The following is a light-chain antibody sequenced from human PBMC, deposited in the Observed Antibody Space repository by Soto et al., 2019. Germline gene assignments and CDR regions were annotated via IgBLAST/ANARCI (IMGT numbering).Light chain of an antibody. V-gene: IGKV1-5*03. CDR1: QSISNW. CDR3: QQYGDYSPIT. CDR2: QAS. J-gene: IGKJ5*01. Sequence: DIQMTQSPSTLSASVGDSVTITCRASQSISNWLAWYQQKPGKAPKLLIYQASSLESGVPSRFSGSASGTEFTLTITSLQPDDFATYYCQQYGDYSPITFGQGTRLQI.